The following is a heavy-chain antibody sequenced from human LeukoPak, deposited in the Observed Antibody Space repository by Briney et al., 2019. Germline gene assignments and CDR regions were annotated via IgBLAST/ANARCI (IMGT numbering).Heavy chain of an antibody. CDR1: GYTFTSYG. J-gene: IGHJ6*02. Sequence: ASVNVSYKASGYTFTSYGISWVRQPPGQGLEWMGWISAYNGNTNYAQKLQGRVTMTTDTSTSTAYMELRSLRSDDTAVYYCARGPYGSGWYYYYGMDVWGQGTTVTVSS. CDR2: ISAYNGNT. CDR3: ARGPYGSGWYYYYGMDV. V-gene: IGHV1-18*01. D-gene: IGHD6-19*01.